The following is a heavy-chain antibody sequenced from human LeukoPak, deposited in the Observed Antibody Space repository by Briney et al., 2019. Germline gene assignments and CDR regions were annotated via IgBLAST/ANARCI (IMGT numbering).Heavy chain of an antibody. Sequence: SETLSLTCTVSGGSISNYHWSWIRQPPGKGLEWIGYIYYSGSTNYNPSLKGRVTISVDTSKNQFSLKLSSVTAADTAVYYCAGSYRLNAFDIWGQGTMVTVSS. D-gene: IGHD3-16*02. J-gene: IGHJ3*02. V-gene: IGHV4-59*01. CDR2: IYYSGST. CDR3: AGSYRLNAFDI. CDR1: GGSISNYH.